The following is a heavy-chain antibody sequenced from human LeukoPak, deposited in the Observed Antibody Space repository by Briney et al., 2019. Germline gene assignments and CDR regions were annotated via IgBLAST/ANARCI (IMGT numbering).Heavy chain of an antibody. J-gene: IGHJ4*02. CDR2: ISGSGGST. CDR1: GFTFSGYA. CDR3: AKAGGGLESYFDY. Sequence: GGSLRLSCAASGFTFSGYAMSRVRQAPGKGLEWVSAISGSGGSTYYADSVKGRFTISRDNSKNTLYLQMNSLRAEDTAVYYCAKAGGGLESYFDYWGQGTLVTVSS. D-gene: IGHD3-3*01. V-gene: IGHV3-23*01.